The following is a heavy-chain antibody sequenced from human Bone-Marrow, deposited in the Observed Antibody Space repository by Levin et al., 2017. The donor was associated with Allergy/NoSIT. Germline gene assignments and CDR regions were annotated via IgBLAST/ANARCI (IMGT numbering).Heavy chain of an antibody. D-gene: IGHD1-1*01. CDR1: GFIFSNYG. CDR2: IWYDGSNQ. V-gene: IGHV3-33*01. Sequence: QAGGSLRLSCAASGFIFSNYGMHWVRQAPGKGLEWVAAIWYDGSNQMYADSVKGRFSISRDNSDNTLYLQMNSLRDDDTGLYYCARGWNEVGYWGQGTLVTVSS. J-gene: IGHJ4*02. CDR3: ARGWNEVGY.